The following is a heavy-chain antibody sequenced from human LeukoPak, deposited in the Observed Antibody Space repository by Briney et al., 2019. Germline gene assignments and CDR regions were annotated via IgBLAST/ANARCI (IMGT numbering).Heavy chain of an antibody. V-gene: IGHV1-69*13. CDR3: AREPTTGIKEDAFDI. CDR1: GGTFSSYA. CDR2: IIPIFGTA. J-gene: IGHJ3*02. Sequence: SVKVSCKASGGTFSSYAISWVRQAPGQGLEWMGGIIPIFGTANYAQKFQGRVTITADESTSTAYMELSSLRSEDTAVYYCAREPTTGIKEDAFDIWGQGTMVTVSS. D-gene: IGHD1-1*01.